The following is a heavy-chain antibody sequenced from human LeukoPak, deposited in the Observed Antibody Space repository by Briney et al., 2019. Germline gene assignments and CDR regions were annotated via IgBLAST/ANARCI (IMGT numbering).Heavy chain of an antibody. V-gene: IGHV3-7*01. CDR1: GFTFSSYW. Sequence: GGSLRLSCAASGFTFSSYWMSWVRQAPRKGLEWVANIKQDGSEKYYVDSVKGRFTISRDNAKNSLYLQMNSLRAEDTAVYYCARVNYYYDSSGYYVEYFQHWGQGTLVTVSS. CDR3: ARVNYYYDSSGYYVEYFQH. J-gene: IGHJ1*01. D-gene: IGHD3-22*01. CDR2: IKQDGSEK.